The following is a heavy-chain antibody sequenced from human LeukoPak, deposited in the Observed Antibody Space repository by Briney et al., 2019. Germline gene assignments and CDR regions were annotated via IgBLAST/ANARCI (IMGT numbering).Heavy chain of an antibody. CDR1: GFTFSSYA. CDR2: ISGSGGST. V-gene: IGHV3-23*01. Sequence: GGSLRLSCAASGFTFSSYAMSWVRQAPGKGLEWVSAISGSGGSTYYADSVKGRFTISRDNSKNTLYLQMNSLRAEDTAVYYCARGPYRIVVVPAATSPYNWFDPWGQGTLVTVSS. D-gene: IGHD2-2*01. J-gene: IGHJ5*02. CDR3: ARGPYRIVVVPAATSPYNWFDP.